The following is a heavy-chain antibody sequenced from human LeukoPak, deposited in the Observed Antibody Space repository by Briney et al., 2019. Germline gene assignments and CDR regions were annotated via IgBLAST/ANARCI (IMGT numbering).Heavy chain of an antibody. CDR1: GFTFSSYA. V-gene: IGHV3-30*02. J-gene: IGHJ4*02. CDR2: IRYDGSNK. CDR3: AKEQRLSIAARALVY. D-gene: IGHD6-6*01. Sequence: GGSLRLSCAASGFTFSSYAMHWVRQAPGKGLEWVAFIRYDGSNKYYADSVKGRFTISRDNSKNTLYLQMNSLRAEDTAVYYCAKEQRLSIAARALVYWGQGTLVTVSS.